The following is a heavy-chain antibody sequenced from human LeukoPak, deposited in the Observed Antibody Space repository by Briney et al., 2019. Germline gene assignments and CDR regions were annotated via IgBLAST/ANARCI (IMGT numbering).Heavy chain of an antibody. J-gene: IGHJ6*03. CDR1: GYSISSGYY. D-gene: IGHD3-10*01. CDR2: IYHSGST. V-gene: IGHV4-38-2*02. Sequence: PSETLSLTCTVSGYSISSGYYCGWIRQPPAKGLEWIGSIYHSGSTYYNPSLKSRVTISVDTSKNDFSLKLSSVAAADTAVHYCARSEFVQGPYYDYYYMDVWGKGTTVTISS. CDR3: ARSEFVQGPYYDYYYMDV.